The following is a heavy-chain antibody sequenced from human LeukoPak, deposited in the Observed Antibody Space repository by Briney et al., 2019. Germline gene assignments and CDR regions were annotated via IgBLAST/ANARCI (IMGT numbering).Heavy chain of an antibody. J-gene: IGHJ4*02. CDR1: GCTFTGYY. V-gene: IGHV1-2*06. Sequence: ASVKVSCKASGCTFTGYYMHWVRQAPGQGLEWMGRINPNSGGTNYAQKLQGRVTMTTDTSTSTAYMELRSLRSDDTAVYYCARDADTAVAGYDYWGQGTLVTVSS. CDR2: INPNSGGT. D-gene: IGHD6-19*01. CDR3: ARDADTAVAGYDY.